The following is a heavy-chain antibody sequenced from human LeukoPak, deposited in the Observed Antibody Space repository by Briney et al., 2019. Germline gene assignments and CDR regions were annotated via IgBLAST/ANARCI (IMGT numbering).Heavy chain of an antibody. D-gene: IGHD6-13*01. CDR2: MNPKRGDT. V-gene: IGHV1-2*02. CDR1: GYTFTDYY. J-gene: IGHJ4*02. Sequence: ASVKVSCKASGYTFTDYYIHWVRQAPGQGLEWMAWMNPKRGDTSYAQKFQGRVTMTRDTSISTAYMELSRLRSDDTAVYYCASRVKGYSSSWYWEGYYFDYWGQGTLVTVSS. CDR3: ASRVKGYSSSWYWEGYYFDY.